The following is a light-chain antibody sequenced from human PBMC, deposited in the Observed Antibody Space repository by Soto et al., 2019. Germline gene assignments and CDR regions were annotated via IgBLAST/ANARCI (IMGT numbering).Light chain of an antibody. Sequence: QSVLTQPPSVSGAPGQRVTISCTGSSSNIGAGHDVHWYQHLPGTAPKLLIYGNGNRPSGIPDRFSGSKSGTSASLAITGLQAEDEADYYCQSYDTSLSGSEVFGTGTQGTFL. CDR1: SSNIGAGHD. CDR2: GNG. J-gene: IGLJ1*01. V-gene: IGLV1-40*01. CDR3: QSYDTSLSGSEV.